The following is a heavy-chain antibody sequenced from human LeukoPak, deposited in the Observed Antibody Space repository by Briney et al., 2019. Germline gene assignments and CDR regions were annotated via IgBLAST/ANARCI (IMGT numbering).Heavy chain of an antibody. CDR2: IIPILGIA. CDR3: AGDSGRDCSSTSCHRVGNWFDP. V-gene: IGHV1-69*04. Sequence: ASVKVSCKASGGTFSSYAISWVRQAPGQGLEWMGRIIPILGIANYAQKFQGRVTITADKSTSTAYMELSSLRSEDTAVYYCAGDSGRDCSSTSCHRVGNWFDPWGQGTLVTVSS. D-gene: IGHD2-2*01. J-gene: IGHJ5*02. CDR1: GGTFSSYA.